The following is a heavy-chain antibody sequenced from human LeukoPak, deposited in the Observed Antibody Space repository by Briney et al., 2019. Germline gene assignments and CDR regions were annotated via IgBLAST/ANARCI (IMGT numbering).Heavy chain of an antibody. CDR1: GGSFSGYS. V-gene: IGHV4-59*10. Sequence: SETLSLTCAIYGGSFSGYSWTWIRQPAGKGLEWIGRIETSGNTNYKPSLKSRVTMSVDTSKNQFSLRLSSVTAADTAVYYCARVSSSWYQDWYFDLWGRGTLVTVSS. CDR3: ARVSSSWYQDWYFDL. CDR2: IETSGNT. J-gene: IGHJ2*01. D-gene: IGHD6-13*01.